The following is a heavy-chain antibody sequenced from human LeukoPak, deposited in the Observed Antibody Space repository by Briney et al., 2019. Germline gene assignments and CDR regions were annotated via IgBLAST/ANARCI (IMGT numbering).Heavy chain of an antibody. CDR1: GGSISSSSYY. CDR2: IYYSGST. D-gene: IGHD6-13*01. J-gene: IGHJ4*02. V-gene: IGHV4-39*01. Sequence: SETLSLTCTVSGGSISSSSYYWGWIRQPPGKGLEGIGSIYYSGSTYYNPSLKSRVAISVDTSKNQFSLKLSSVTAADTAVYYCARQKGIAAAGHDYWGQGTLVTVSS. CDR3: ARQKGIAAAGHDY.